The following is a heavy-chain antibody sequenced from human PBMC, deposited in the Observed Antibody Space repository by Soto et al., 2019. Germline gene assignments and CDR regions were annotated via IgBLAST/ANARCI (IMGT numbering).Heavy chain of an antibody. J-gene: IGHJ4*02. D-gene: IGHD3-16*01. CDR3: AKDRGGRGNEIDH. CDR2: IDASGNRI. V-gene: IGHV3-23*01. CDR1: GFTFSNSA. Sequence: EVQLFEYGGGLVQPGGSLRLSCRASGFTFSNSAMSWVRQAPGRGLEWVSSIDASGNRIYQGDVAKGRFTLSRNNSKNTLFLLMNSMRVDDTATYYCAKDRGGRGNEIDHWGQGTLITVSS.